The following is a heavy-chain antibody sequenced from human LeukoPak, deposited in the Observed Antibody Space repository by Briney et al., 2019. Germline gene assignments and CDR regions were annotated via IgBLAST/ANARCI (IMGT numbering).Heavy chain of an antibody. CDR3: ARGYYYDSSGYWHDAFDI. CDR1: GGSISSYY. V-gene: IGHV4-59*08. Sequence: SETLSLTCTVSGGSISSYYWSWIRQPPGKGLEWIGYIYYSGSSNYNPSLKSRVTISVDTSKNQFSLKLSSVTAADTAVYYCARGYYYDSSGYWHDAFDIWGQGTMVTVSS. CDR2: IYYSGSS. J-gene: IGHJ3*02. D-gene: IGHD3-22*01.